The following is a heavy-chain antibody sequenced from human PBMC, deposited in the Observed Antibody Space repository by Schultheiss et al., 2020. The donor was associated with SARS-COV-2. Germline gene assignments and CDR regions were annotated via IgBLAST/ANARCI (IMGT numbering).Heavy chain of an antibody. Sequence: SETLSLTCTVSGGSLSIYYWGWIRQPPGKGLEWIGSIYYSGSTYYNTSLKSRVTISVDTSKNQFSLKLSSVTAAETAVYYCARGGQQLARYYYYGMDVWGQGTTVTVSS. CDR3: ARGGQQLARYYYYGMDV. J-gene: IGHJ6*02. CDR2: IYYSGST. CDR1: GGSLSIYY. D-gene: IGHD6-13*01. V-gene: IGHV4-39*01.